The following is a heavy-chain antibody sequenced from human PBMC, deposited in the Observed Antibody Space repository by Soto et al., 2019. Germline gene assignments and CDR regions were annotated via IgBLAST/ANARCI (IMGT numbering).Heavy chain of an antibody. J-gene: IGHJ4*02. V-gene: IGHV3-49*03. CDR3: TRAVTVTNIGFDY. Sequence: GGSLRLSCTTSGFTFGDYAMSWFRQAPGKGLEWVGFIRSNAYGGAPEYAASVKGRFTISRDDSKSIAYLQMDSLKIDDTAVYYCTRAVTVTNIGFDYWGQGTLVTVSS. D-gene: IGHD4-17*01. CDR1: GFTFGDYA. CDR2: IRSNAYGGAP.